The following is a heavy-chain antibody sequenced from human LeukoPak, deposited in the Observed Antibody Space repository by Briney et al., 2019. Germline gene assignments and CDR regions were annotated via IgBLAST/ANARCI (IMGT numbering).Heavy chain of an antibody. Sequence: PGGSLRLSCAASGFTVSSNYMSWVRQAPGKGLEWVANIRQDGSEIYYVDSVKGRFTISRDNAKNSLFLQMNSLRAEDTAVYYCARDKIVGATYFDYWGQGTLVTVSS. CDR2: IRQDGSEI. V-gene: IGHV3-7*01. CDR3: ARDKIVGATYFDY. J-gene: IGHJ4*02. CDR1: GFTVSSNY. D-gene: IGHD1-26*01.